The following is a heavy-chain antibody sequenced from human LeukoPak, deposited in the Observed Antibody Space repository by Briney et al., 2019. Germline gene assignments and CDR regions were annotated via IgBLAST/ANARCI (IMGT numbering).Heavy chain of an antibody. CDR1: GGSINSSPYD. J-gene: IGHJ4*02. CDR2: INYSGNP. D-gene: IGHD6-19*01. V-gene: IGHV4-39*01. CDR3: ARLLGAVAVGSDY. Sequence: PSETLSLSCTVSGGSINSSPYDWGWIRQPPGKGLEWIGSINYSGNPYYNPSLKSQVTISVDTSKNQFSLKLSPVTAADTAVYYCARLLGAVAVGSDYWGQGTLVTVSS.